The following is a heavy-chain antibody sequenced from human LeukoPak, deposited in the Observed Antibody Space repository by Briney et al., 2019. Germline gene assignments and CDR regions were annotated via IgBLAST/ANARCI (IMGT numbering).Heavy chain of an antibody. J-gene: IGHJ4*02. CDR2: ISSSSSYI. CDR1: GFTFSSYS. CDR3: AKDTMVRGNYFDY. V-gene: IGHV3-21*04. Sequence: GGSLRLSCAASGFTFSSYSMNWVRQAPGKGLEWVSSISSSSSYICYADSVKGRFTISRDNAKNSLYLQMNSLITEDTALYYCAKDTMVRGNYFDYWGQGTLVTVPS. D-gene: IGHD3-10*01.